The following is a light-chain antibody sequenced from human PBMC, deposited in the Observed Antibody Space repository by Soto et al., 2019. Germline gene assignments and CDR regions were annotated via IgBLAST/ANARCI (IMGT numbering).Light chain of an antibody. Sequence: EILMTQSPATLSLSPGERATLSCRASQSVTTVLAWYQQKPGQAPRLLIYDASNRAAGIPARFSGSGSGTDVTLTIGSLEPEDFAVYYCQQRSNWPPLITFGGGTKVDI. CDR2: DAS. CDR1: QSVTTV. J-gene: IGKJ4*01. CDR3: QQRSNWPPLIT. V-gene: IGKV3-11*01.